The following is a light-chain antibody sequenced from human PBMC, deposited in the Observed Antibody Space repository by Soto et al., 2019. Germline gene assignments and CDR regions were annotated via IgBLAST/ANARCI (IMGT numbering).Light chain of an antibody. CDR3: QHYGDSPLT. CDR2: GAS. CDR1: QSVSSTY. Sequence: EIVLTQSPGTLSLSPGERATLSCRASQSVSSTYLAWYQQKPGQAPGLLIYGASSRATGIPDRFTGSGSGTDFTLTISRLEPEDFAVYYCQHYGDSPLTFGGGTKVEIK. J-gene: IGKJ4*01. V-gene: IGKV3-20*01.